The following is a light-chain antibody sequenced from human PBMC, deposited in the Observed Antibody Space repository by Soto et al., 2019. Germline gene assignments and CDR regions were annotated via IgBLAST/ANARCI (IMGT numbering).Light chain of an antibody. CDR2: EVS. J-gene: IGLJ2*01. CDR1: SSDVGAYNY. CDR3: NSYTTTSPVV. Sequence: QAVLTQPASVSGSPGQSITISCTGTSSDVGAYNYVSWYQQYPGKAPKLMIYEVSNRPSGVSNRFSGSKSGNTASLTISGLQAEDEADYYCNSYTTTSPVVFGGGTKLTVL. V-gene: IGLV2-14*01.